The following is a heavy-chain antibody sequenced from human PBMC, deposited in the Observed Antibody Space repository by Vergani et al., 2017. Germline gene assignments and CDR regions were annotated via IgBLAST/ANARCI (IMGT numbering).Heavy chain of an antibody. V-gene: IGHV4-39*01. CDR3: ASGKYYSDSTSHFRGRYFDV. CDR2: IHNSGNG. J-gene: IGHJ2*01. D-gene: IGHD3-16*01. CDR1: GDSIISRSYY. Sequence: QMQLQESGPGLVKASETLSLTCTVSGDSIISRSYYWGWIRQPPGKGLEWIGSIHNSGNGDSSSSLKSRVTLSADTSKNQFSLRLTSVTAADTAVYYCASGKYYSDSTSHFRGRYFDVWGRGTLVTVPS.